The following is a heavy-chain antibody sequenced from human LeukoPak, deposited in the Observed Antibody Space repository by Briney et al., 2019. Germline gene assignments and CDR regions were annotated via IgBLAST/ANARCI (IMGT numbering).Heavy chain of an antibody. CDR1: GYTFTGYY. D-gene: IGHD6-19*01. CDR2: INPNSGGT. J-gene: IGHJ3*02. V-gene: IGHV1-2*02. CDR3: ARAVNSSGWYSDAFDI. Sequence: ASVKVSCKASGYTFTGYYMHWVRQAPGQGLEWMGWINPNSGGTNYAQKFQGRVTMTRDTSISTAYMELSRLRSDDTAVYYCARAVNSSGWYSDAFDIWGQGTMVTVSS.